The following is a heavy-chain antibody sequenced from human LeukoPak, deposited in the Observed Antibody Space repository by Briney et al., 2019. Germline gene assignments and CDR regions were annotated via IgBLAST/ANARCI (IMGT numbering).Heavy chain of an antibody. CDR3: ARRVDIRMALPDY. CDR1: GYTFTSYG. D-gene: IGHD5-12*01. Sequence: ASVKVSCKASGYTFTSYGMTWVRQAPGHGLEWMGWISAYNRNTNYAQKLQGRFTMTTDTSRSTAYMELRSLRSDDTAVYYCARRVDIRMALPDYWGQGTLVTVSS. J-gene: IGHJ4*02. CDR2: ISAYNRNT. V-gene: IGHV1-18*01.